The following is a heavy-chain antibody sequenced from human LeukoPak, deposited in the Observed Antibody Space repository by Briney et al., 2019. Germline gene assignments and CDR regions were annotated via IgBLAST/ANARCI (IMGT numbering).Heavy chain of an antibody. CDR3: ARDRAAADLYYYYYYGMDV. CDR2: INPSGGST. D-gene: IGHD6-13*01. CDR1: GYTFTSHY. V-gene: IGHV1-46*01. J-gene: IGHJ6*02. Sequence: ASVKVSCKAPGYTFTSHYMHWVRQAPGQGLEWMGIINPSGGSTSYAQKFQGRVTMTRDTSTSTVYMELSSLRSEDTAVYYCARDRAAADLYYYYYYGMDVWGQGTTVTVSS.